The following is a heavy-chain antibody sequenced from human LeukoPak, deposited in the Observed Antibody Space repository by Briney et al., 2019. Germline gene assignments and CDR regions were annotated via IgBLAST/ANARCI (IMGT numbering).Heavy chain of an antibody. CDR2: VYSSGST. CDR1: SGSISGYY. V-gene: IGHV4-59*01. Sequence: PSETLSLTCAVSSGSISGYYWSWIRQPPGKGLEWIGCVYSSGSTNYNPSLKGRVTISIDTSKNQFSLRLNSVTAADTAVYYCARAGPSSGWYNSDYWGQGTLVTVSS. J-gene: IGHJ4*02. CDR3: ARAGPSSGWYNSDY. D-gene: IGHD6-19*01.